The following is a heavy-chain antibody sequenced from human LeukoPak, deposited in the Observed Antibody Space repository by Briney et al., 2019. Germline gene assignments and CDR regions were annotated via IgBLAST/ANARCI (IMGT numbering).Heavy chain of an antibody. V-gene: IGHV1-8*01. CDR2: MNPNSGNT. CDR1: GYTFTSYD. Sequence: ASVKVSCKASGYTFTSYDINWVRQAAGQGLEWMGWMNPNSGNTGYAQKFQGRVTMTRNTSISTAYMELSSLRSEDTAVYYCARGRIAVAETFDYWGQGTLVTVSS. J-gene: IGHJ4*02. D-gene: IGHD6-19*01. CDR3: ARGRIAVAETFDY.